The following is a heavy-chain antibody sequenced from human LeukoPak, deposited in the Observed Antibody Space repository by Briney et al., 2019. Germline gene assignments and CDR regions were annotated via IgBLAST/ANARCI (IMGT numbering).Heavy chain of an antibody. CDR1: GFTVSVYA. V-gene: IGHV3-11*01. D-gene: IGHD7-27*01. CDR3: ASVKLGSDY. Sequence: PGGSLRLSCTASGFTVSVYAMSWIRQAPGKGLEWVSYISSSGSTIYYADSVKGRFTISRDNAKNSLYLQMNSLRAEDTAVYYCASVKLGSDYWGQGTLVTVSS. CDR2: ISSSGSTI. J-gene: IGHJ4*02.